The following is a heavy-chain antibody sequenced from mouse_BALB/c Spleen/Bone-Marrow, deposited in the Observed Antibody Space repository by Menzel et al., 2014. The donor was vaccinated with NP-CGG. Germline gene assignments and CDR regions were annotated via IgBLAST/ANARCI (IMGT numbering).Heavy chain of an antibody. CDR1: GFTFSSFG. CDR2: ISSGSRTI. V-gene: IGHV5-17*02. Sequence: EVNVVESGGGLVQPGGSRKLSCAASGFTFSSFGMHWIRQAPEKGLEWVAYISSGSRTIYYADTVRGRFTISRDNPKNTLFLQMTSLRSEDTAMYYCSRNYDFWFGYWGQGTLVTVSA. CDR3: SRNYDFWFGY. J-gene: IGHJ3*01. D-gene: IGHD2-4*01.